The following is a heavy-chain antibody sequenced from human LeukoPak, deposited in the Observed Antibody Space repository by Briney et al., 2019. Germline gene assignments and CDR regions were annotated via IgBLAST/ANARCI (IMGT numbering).Heavy chain of an antibody. D-gene: IGHD3-22*01. CDR2: ISSSGSTI. CDR1: GFTFSDYY. CDR3: ARNGLDYYDSSGYLAGFDY. J-gene: IGHJ4*02. Sequence: PGGSLRLSCAASGFTFSDYYMSWIRQAPGKGLEWVSYISSSGSTIYYADSVKGRFTISRDNAKNSLYLQMNSLRAEDTAVYYCARNGLDYYDSSGYLAGFDYWGQGTLVTVSS. V-gene: IGHV3-11*01.